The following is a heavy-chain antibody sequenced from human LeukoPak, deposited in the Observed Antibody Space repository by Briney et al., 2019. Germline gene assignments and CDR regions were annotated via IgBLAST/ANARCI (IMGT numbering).Heavy chain of an antibody. Sequence: GGSLRLSCAASGFSFSSYGMHWVRQAPGKGLEWVAVIWYDGSIKYYGDSVKGRFTISRDNSKNTLYLQMNSLSAEDTAVYYCARVAVPGTYDYWGQGTLVTVSS. CDR3: ARVAVPGTYDY. CDR2: IWYDGSIK. V-gene: IGHV3-33*01. J-gene: IGHJ4*02. D-gene: IGHD6-19*01. CDR1: GFSFSSYG.